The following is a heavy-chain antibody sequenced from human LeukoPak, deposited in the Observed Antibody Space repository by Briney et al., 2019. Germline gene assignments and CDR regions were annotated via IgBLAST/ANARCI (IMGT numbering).Heavy chain of an antibody. CDR3: ASLGIAARRAFDY. D-gene: IGHD6-6*01. Sequence: ASVKVSCKASGGTFSSYAISWVRQAPGQGLEWMGGIIPIFGTANYVQKFQGRVTITADESTSTAYMELSSLRSEDTAVYYCASLGIAARRAFDYWGQGTLVTVSS. CDR1: GGTFSSYA. J-gene: IGHJ4*02. CDR2: IIPIFGTA. V-gene: IGHV1-69*13.